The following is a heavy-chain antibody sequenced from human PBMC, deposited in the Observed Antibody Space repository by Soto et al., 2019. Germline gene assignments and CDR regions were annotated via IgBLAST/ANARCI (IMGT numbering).Heavy chain of an antibody. CDR1: GGSISSVNYY. Sequence: ASETLSLTCTVSGGSISSVNYYWSWIRQPPGKGLEWIGYIYYSGSTYYNPSLRSRVTISVDTSRNQFSLKLSSVTAADTAVYYCARAMVVTQNWFDPCGQGTLVTVSS. CDR2: IYYSGST. V-gene: IGHV4-30-4*01. CDR3: ARAMVVTQNWFDP. J-gene: IGHJ5*02. D-gene: IGHD2-21*02.